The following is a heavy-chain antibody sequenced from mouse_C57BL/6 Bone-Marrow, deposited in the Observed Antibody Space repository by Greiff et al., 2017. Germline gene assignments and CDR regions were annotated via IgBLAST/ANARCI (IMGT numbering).Heavy chain of an antibody. V-gene: IGHV8-8*01. CDR1: GFSLSTFGMG. CDR3: APIPLPWKLYY. D-gene: IGHD2-1*01. CDR2: SWWDDDT. Sequence: LKESGPGILQPSQTLSLTCSFSGFSLSTFGMGVGWIRQPSGKGLEWLAHSWWDDDTYDNPALKSRLTISKDTSKNQVFLTIANVYTTDTTTYYCAPIPLPWKLYYCGQGTSVTVSS. J-gene: IGHJ4*01.